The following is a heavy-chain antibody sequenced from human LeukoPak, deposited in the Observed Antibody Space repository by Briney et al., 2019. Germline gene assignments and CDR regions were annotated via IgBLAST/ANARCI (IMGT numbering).Heavy chain of an antibody. Sequence: GSLRLSCAASGFTFSSYTMHWVRQAPGKGLVWVAVISYDGSNKYYADSVKGRFTISRDNSKNTLYLQMNSLRAEDTAVYFCARDSRSSGWNYYFDYWGQGTLVTVSS. J-gene: IGHJ4*02. CDR1: GFTFSSYT. CDR2: ISYDGSNK. D-gene: IGHD6-19*01. V-gene: IGHV3-30-3*01. CDR3: ARDSRSSGWNYYFDY.